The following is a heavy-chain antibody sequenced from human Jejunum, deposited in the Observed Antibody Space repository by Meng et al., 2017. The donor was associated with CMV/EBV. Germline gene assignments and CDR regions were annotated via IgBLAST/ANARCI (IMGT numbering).Heavy chain of an antibody. CDR3: AKDVGY. Sequence: QVELVGCGGGVVQAGGSLRLSCAASRFTFSNYGIHWVRQAPGKGLEWVAFIEHDGSNKYYADSVKGRFTISRDNSKNTLYLQMNSLRVEDTAVYYCAKDVGYWGQGTLVTVSS. D-gene: IGHD1-26*01. CDR1: RFTFSNYG. CDR2: IEHDGSNK. J-gene: IGHJ4*02. V-gene: IGHV3-30*02.